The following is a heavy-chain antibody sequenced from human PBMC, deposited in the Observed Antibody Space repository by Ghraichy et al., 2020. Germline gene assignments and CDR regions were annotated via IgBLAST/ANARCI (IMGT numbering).Heavy chain of an antibody. Sequence: GSLTLSCSVSGDSVRNSFWSWIRQFPGKGLQWIGYISDSGRTNSHPSLRSRVSISEDTSNNQISLRLRSVTTADTAIYYCARVMPSGASHLWYFDLWGRGTLVSVSS. V-gene: IGHV4-59*02. D-gene: IGHD2-15*01. CDR3: ARVMPSGASHLWYFDL. CDR2: ISDSGRT. J-gene: IGHJ2*01. CDR1: GDSVRNSF.